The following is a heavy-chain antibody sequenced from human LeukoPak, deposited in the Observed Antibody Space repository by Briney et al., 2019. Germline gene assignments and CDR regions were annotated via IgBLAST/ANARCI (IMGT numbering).Heavy chain of an antibody. V-gene: IGHV3-48*04. J-gene: IGHJ5*02. D-gene: IGHD1-26*01. CDR2: ISSSGSTI. Sequence: GGSLRLSCAASGFTFRSYVMHWVRQAPGKGLEWVSYISSSGSTIYYADSVKGRFTISRDNAKNSLYLQMNSLRAEDTAVYYCARGSGSYSNRWGQGTLVTVSS. CDR1: GFTFRSYV. CDR3: ARGSGSYSNR.